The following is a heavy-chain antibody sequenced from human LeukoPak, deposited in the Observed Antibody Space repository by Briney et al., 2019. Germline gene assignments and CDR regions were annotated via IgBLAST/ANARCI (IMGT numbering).Heavy chain of an antibody. J-gene: IGHJ4*02. V-gene: IGHV3-7*03. CDR1: GLTFSKSW. CDR2: IKSDGSET. Sequence: PGGSLRLSCAASGLTFSKSWMNWVRQAPGKGLEWIAIIKSDGSETIYVDSVRGRFTISRDNAKNSLHLQMSSLRAEDTAVYYCAKRHTSGWFYFDYWGQGTLVTVSA. CDR3: AKRHTSGWFYFDY. D-gene: IGHD6-19*01.